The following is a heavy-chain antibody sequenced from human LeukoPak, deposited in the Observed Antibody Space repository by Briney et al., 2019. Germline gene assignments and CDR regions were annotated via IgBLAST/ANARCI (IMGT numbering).Heavy chain of an antibody. CDR3: ARDSSSGYSGYDFPFDY. CDR1: GYTFTGYY. D-gene: IGHD5-12*01. V-gene: IGHV1-2*02. Sequence: ASVKVSCKASGYTFTGYYMHWVRQAPGQGLEWMGWINPNSGGTNYAQKFQGRVTMTRDTSISTAYMELSRLRSDDTAVYYCARDSSSGYSGYDFPFDYWGQGTLVTVSS. CDR2: INPNSGGT. J-gene: IGHJ4*02.